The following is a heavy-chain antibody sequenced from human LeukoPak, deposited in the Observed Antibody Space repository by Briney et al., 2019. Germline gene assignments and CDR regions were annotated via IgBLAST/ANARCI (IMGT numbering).Heavy chain of an antibody. V-gene: IGHV3-15*01. Sequence: ETLSLTCTVSGVSISSYYWSWVRQAPGKGLEWVGRIKSKTDGGTTAYAASVKGRFTISRDDSKNTLYLQMNSLKSEDTAVYYCTTPIAAAGHSDYWGQGPLVTVSS. D-gene: IGHD6-13*01. CDR2: IKSKTDGGTT. CDR3: TTPIAAAGHSDY. CDR1: GVSISSYY. J-gene: IGHJ4*02.